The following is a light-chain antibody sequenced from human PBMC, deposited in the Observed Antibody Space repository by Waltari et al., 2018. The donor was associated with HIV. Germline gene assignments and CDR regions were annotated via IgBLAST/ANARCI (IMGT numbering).Light chain of an antibody. V-gene: IGLV1-51*01. Sequence: QSVLTPPPSVPAAPGQKVSISRSGSSSHIGNHYVSWYQQFPGTAPKLLIYDNNKRPSGIPDRFSGSKSGTSATLGVTGLQTGDEADYYCGTWDSSLRAVVFGGGTKLTVL. J-gene: IGLJ2*01. CDR3: GTWDSSLRAVV. CDR2: DNN. CDR1: SSHIGNHY.